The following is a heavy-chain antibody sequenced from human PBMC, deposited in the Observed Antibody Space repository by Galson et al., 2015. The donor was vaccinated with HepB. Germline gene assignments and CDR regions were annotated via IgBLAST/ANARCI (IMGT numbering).Heavy chain of an antibody. CDR1: GFTFGDYA. CDR2: IRSKAYGGTT. D-gene: IGHD6-13*01. Sequence: SLRLSCAASGFTFGDYAMSWVRQAPGKGLEWVGFIRSKAYGGTTDYAASVKGRFTISRDDSKSIAYLQMNSLKTEDTAVYYCTRDKASSWYREFDYWGQGTLVTVSS. CDR3: TRDKASSWYREFDY. J-gene: IGHJ4*02. V-gene: IGHV3-49*04.